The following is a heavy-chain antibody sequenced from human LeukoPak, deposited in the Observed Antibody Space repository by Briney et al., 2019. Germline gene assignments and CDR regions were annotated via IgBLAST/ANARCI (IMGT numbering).Heavy chain of an antibody. CDR3: ARGYSGYDEPRYRTSYYFDY. J-gene: IGHJ4*02. V-gene: IGHV1-18*01. Sequence: ASVKVSCKASGYTFTSYGISWVRPAPGQGLEWMGWISAYNGNTNYAQKLQGRVTMTTDTSTSTAYMELRSLRSDDTAVYYCARGYSGYDEPRYRTSYYFDYWGQGTLVTVSS. CDR2: ISAYNGNT. D-gene: IGHD5-12*01. CDR1: GYTFTSYG.